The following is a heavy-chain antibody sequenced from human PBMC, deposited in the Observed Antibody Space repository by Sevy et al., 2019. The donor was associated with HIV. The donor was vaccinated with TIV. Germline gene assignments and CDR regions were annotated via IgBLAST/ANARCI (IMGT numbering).Heavy chain of an antibody. CDR3: AILLRSSSGTDY. J-gene: IGHJ4*02. CDR2: INPNSGGT. D-gene: IGHD6-6*01. Sequence: APVKVSCKASGYTFTDYFMHWVRQAPGQGLEWMGWINPNSGGTNYAQKFQGRVTMTRDTSISTAYMELTRLRSDDTAVYYCAILLRSSSGTDYWGQGTQVTVSS. V-gene: IGHV1-2*02. CDR1: GYTFTDYF.